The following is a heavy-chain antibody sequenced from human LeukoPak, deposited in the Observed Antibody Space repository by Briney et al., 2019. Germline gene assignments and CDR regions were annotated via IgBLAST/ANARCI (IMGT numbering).Heavy chain of an antibody. CDR2: IYYSGNT. J-gene: IGHJ5*02. D-gene: IGHD2-15*01. Sequence: PSETPSLTCSVSGDSISSRSFYWGWIRQPPGKGLEWIGSIYYSGNTYYNPSLKSRFTLSVDTSKNQFSLKLSSVTAADTAVYYCARHSLDIVVVISATDSWFDPWGQGTLVTVSS. CDR1: GDSISSRSFY. V-gene: IGHV4-39*01. CDR3: ARHSLDIVVVISATDSWFDP.